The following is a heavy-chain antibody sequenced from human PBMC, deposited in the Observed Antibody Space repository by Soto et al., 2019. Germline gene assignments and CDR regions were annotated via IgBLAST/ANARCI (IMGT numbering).Heavy chain of an antibody. Sequence: QVQLQESGPGLVKPSETLSLTCAVSGDSISNYYYSWIRQPAGRGLEWIGRIYTSGITHCNPSLKSRVTMSVDTSKNHFSLSLTYVTAADTAVYYCARGYCGGGTCYSDYWGQGTLVTVSS. V-gene: IGHV4-4*07. CDR1: GDSISNYY. CDR3: ARGYCGGGTCYSDY. J-gene: IGHJ4*02. CDR2: IYTSGIT. D-gene: IGHD2-21*01.